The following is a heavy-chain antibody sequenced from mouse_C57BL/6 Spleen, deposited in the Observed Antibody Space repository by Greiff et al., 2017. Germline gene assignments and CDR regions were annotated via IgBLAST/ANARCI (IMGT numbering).Heavy chain of an antibody. CDR3: TDYSHFDY. D-gene: IGHD1-1*01. J-gene: IGHJ2*01. Sequence: EVQLVKSGGGLVQPGGSMKLSCVASGFTFSNYWMNWVRQSPEKGLEWVAQIRLKSDNYATHYAESVKGRFTISRDDSKSSVYLQMNNLRAEDTGIYDCTDYSHFDYWGQGTTLTVSS. V-gene: IGHV6-3*01. CDR2: IRLKSDNYAT. CDR1: GFTFSNYW.